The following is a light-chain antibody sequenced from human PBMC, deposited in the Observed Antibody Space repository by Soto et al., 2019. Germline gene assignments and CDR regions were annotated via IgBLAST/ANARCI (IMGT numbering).Light chain of an antibody. CDR3: QQDNSLPYT. Sequence: DIQMTQSPSSVSASVGDRVTITCRASQGIGIYLAWYQQKPGKPPKLLIYAASTMQSGVPSRFRGSGSGTDFSLTISSLQPEDFATYFCQQDNSLPYTFGQGTKLEIK. J-gene: IGKJ2*01. CDR1: QGIGIY. CDR2: AAS. V-gene: IGKV1-12*01.